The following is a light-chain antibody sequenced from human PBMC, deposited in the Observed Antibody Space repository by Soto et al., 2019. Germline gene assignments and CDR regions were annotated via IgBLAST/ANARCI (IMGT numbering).Light chain of an antibody. CDR2: ATD. Sequence: QSVLTQPPSVSAAPGQKVTISCSGSRSNIGNNYVSWYQHLPGTAPILLIYATDMRPSWIPDRFSGSKSGTSATLGITGLETGDEAFYYCGTWDDSLSAGVFGGGTKVTVL. CDR1: RSNIGNNY. J-gene: IGLJ3*02. CDR3: GTWDDSLSAGV. V-gene: IGLV1-51*01.